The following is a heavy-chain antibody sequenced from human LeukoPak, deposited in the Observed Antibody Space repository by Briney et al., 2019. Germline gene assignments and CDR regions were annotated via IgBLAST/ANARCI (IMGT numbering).Heavy chain of an antibody. J-gene: IGHJ6*04. V-gene: IGHV4-59*01. D-gene: IGHD4-17*01. CDR1: GGSIGSYY. CDR2: IYYSGST. Sequence: SETLSLTCTVSGGSIGSYYWSWIRQPPGKGLEWIGYIYYSGSTNYNPSLKSRVTISVDTSKNQFSLKLSSVTAADTAVYYCARGLRPLDVWGKGTTATVSS. CDR3: ARGLRPLDV.